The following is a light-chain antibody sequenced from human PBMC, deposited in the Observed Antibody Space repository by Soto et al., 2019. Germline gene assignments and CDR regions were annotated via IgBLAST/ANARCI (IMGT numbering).Light chain of an antibody. V-gene: IGLV1-40*01. Sequence: QSALTQPPSVSGAPGQRVTISCTGSSSNIGAGYDVHWYQQLPGTAPTLLISGNNNRPSGVPDRLSGSKSGTSASLAITGFRAEDEADYFCQSYDSSLSGYVFGTGTKVTVL. CDR1: SSNIGAGYD. CDR2: GNN. J-gene: IGLJ1*01. CDR3: QSYDSSLSGYV.